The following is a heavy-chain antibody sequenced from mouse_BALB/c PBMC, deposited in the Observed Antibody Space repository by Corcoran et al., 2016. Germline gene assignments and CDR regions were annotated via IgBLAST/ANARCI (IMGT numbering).Heavy chain of an antibody. Sequence: EVQLQQSGPELVKPGASVKISCKASGYSCTGYYMHWVKQSHVKSREWIGRINPYNGDTSYNQNFKDKASLTVDKSSSTAYMELHSLTSEDSAVYYSARPLNWYAFAYWGQGSLVTVSA. CDR2: INPYNGDT. J-gene: IGHJ3*01. V-gene: IGHV1-26*01. D-gene: IGHD4-1*01. CDR3: ARPLNWYAFAY. CDR1: GYSCTGYY.